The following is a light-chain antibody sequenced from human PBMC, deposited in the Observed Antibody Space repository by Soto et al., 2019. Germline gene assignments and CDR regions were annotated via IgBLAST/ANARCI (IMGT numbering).Light chain of an antibody. Sequence: EIVVTKTPGSLAWFPGERGTLSCRASQRFSSIYLAWYPHNPGHAPSLLIYATSSTATAIPDRLSGSGSETDFTLTITRLAPEAFAVYYCHHYIGSPPTVAQGTNV. V-gene: IGKV3-20*01. CDR2: ATS. J-gene: IGKJ1*01. CDR3: HHYIGSPPT. CDR1: QRFSSIY.